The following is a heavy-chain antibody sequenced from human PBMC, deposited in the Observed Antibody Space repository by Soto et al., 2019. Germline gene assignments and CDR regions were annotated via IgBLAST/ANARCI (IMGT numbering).Heavy chain of an antibody. CDR2: ISSSSSYI. CDR3: ARDTKEATTYFDY. CDR1: GFTFSSYS. Sequence: GGSLRLSCAASGFTFSSYSMNWVRQAPGKGLEWVSSISSSSSYIYYADSVKGRFTISRDNAKNSLYLQMNSLRAEDTAVYYCARDTKEATTYFDYWGQGTLVTVSS. J-gene: IGHJ4*02. D-gene: IGHD1-26*01. V-gene: IGHV3-21*01.